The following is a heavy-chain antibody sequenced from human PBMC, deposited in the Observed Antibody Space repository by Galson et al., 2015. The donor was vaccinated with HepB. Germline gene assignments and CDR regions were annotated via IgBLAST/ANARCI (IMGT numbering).Heavy chain of an antibody. D-gene: IGHD3-10*01. CDR1: GGSISSYY. CDR2: VSSGGGRT. Sequence: LSLTCTVSGGSISSYYWTWVRQAPGKGLEWVSTVSSGGGRTYYADSEKGRFTISRDNSKNTLYLQMISLRDEDTAVYYCAKERDRGYYDYWGQGTLVTVSS. V-gene: IGHV3-23*01. CDR3: AKERDRGYYDY. J-gene: IGHJ4*02.